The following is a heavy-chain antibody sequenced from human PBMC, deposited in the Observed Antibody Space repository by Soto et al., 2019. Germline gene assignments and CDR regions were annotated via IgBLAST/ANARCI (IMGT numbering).Heavy chain of an antibody. CDR1: GGSVSSYY. CDR3: ASDSTGWFDP. J-gene: IGHJ5*02. D-gene: IGHD7-27*01. CDR2: FYTSGNT. V-gene: IGHV4-4*07. Sequence: LSLTCTVSGGSVSSYYCSWIRQPAGKGLEWIGRFYTSGNTNYNPSLKSRVTMSLDTSKNQFSLKLSSVTAADTAVYFCASDSTGWFDPWGQGTLVTVSS.